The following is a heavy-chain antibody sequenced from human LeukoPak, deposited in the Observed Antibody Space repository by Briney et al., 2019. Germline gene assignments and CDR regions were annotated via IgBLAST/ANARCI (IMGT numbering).Heavy chain of an antibody. CDR1: GFTFSSYG. CDR2: IWYDGSNK. J-gene: IGHJ6*04. CDR3: ARDIVVVVAATRPMYYYYGMDV. D-gene: IGHD2-15*01. V-gene: IGHV3-33*01. Sequence: GGSLRLSCAASGFTFSSYGMHWVRQAPGKGLEWVAVIWYDGSNKYYADSVKGRFTISRDNSKNTLYLQMNSLRAEDTAVYYCARDIVVVVAATRPMYYYYGMDVWGKGTTVTVSS.